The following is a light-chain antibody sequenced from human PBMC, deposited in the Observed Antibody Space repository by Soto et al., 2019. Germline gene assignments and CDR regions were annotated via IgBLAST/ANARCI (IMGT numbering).Light chain of an antibody. CDR3: QQLSRYPRT. CDR2: SAS. J-gene: IGKJ4*01. CDR1: QALGHY. V-gene: IGKV1-9*01. Sequence: DIPLNQSPSVLSASVGDTVTITCRASQALGHYLALNQQKPGKAPDLLIYSASTLQSGVPSRFSGSGSETEFSLTIRALQPEDFATYYCQQLSRYPRTFGGGTKVDIK.